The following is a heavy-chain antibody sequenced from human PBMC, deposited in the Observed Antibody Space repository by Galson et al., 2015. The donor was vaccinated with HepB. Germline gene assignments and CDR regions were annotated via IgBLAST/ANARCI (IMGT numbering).Heavy chain of an antibody. V-gene: IGHV3-72*01. J-gene: IGHJ4*02. Sequence: SLRLSCAASGFSFSDHYMDWVRQAPGKGLEWVGRVRNQANGYTTEYAASVKGRIIISRDDAKNSLYLQLNSLKTEDTAVYYCVRARFRDAYNLFDFWGQGTLVTVSS. CDR2: VRNQANGYTT. CDR3: VRARFRDAYNLFDF. CDR1: GFSFSDHY. D-gene: IGHD5-24*01.